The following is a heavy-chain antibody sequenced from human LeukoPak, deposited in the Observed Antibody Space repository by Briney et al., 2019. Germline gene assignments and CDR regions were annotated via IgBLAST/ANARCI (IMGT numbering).Heavy chain of an antibody. V-gene: IGHV3-21*01. Sequence: GGSLRLSCAVSGLTFSSYSMNWVRQAPGKGLEWVASVSPSSSYIYYADSVKGRFTISRDNAKNSLYLQMNSLRAEDTAVYYCARRDYGSLDAFDIWAKGQWSPSLQ. CDR2: VSPSSSYI. J-gene: IGHJ3*02. CDR3: ARRDYGSLDAFDI. D-gene: IGHD4-17*01. CDR1: GLTFSSYS.